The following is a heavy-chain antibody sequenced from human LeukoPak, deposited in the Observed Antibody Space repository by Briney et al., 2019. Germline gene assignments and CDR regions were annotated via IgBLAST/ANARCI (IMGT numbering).Heavy chain of an antibody. CDR3: ARYGAGSPPN. CDR1: RDSSTSDV. J-gene: IGHJ3*01. CDR2: MNPTSGNT. V-gene: IGHV1-8*01. Sequence: GSLKDSCKEPRDSSTSDVICWGRQATRQRLEWMGWMNPTSGNTGYAQTIQGTATMTRNTSISTAYMELSSLRSAATAVYYCARYGAGSPPNWGQGTMVTVSS. D-gene: IGHD3-10*01.